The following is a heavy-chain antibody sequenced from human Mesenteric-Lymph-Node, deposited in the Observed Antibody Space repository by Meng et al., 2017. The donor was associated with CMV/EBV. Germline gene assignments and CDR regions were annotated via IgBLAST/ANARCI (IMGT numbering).Heavy chain of an antibody. CDR1: AFTFAPCS. CDR2: IKEDGSER. J-gene: IGHJ6*02. Sequence: GESLKISCAASAFTFAPCSMNWVPQARVANIKEDGSERRYVDSVKGRFTISRDNSKNTLYLQMNTLRAEDTAVFYCARDLVQRWYGIYAYYAMDVWGQGTTVTVSS. V-gene: IGHV3-7*01. D-gene: IGHD4-23*01. CDR3: ARDLVQRWYGIYAYYAMDV.